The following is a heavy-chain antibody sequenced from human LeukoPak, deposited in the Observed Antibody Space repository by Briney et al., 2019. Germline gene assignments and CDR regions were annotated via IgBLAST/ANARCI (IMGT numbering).Heavy chain of an antibody. CDR2: INHSGST. CDR3: AKSNGYGLIDI. D-gene: IGHD3-22*01. J-gene: IGHJ3*02. V-gene: IGHV4-34*01. Sequence: SETLSLTCAVYGGSFSGYYWSWIRQPPGKGLEWIGEINHSGSTNYNPSLKSRVSISVDASKNQFSLKLSSVTAADTAVYYCAKSNGYGLIDIWGQGTMVTVSS. CDR1: GGSFSGYY.